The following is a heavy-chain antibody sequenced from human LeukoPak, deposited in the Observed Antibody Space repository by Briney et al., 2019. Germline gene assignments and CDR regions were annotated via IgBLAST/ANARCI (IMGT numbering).Heavy chain of an antibody. D-gene: IGHD2-8*01. CDR1: GYTFTSYY. Sequence: ASVKVSCKASGYTFTSYYMHWVRQAPGQGLEWMGIINPSGGSTSYAQKFQGRVTMTRDTSTSTVYMELSSLRSEDTAVYYCARDAKPYCTNGVCHRPTYWGQGTLVTVSS. V-gene: IGHV1-46*01. J-gene: IGHJ4*02. CDR3: ARDAKPYCTNGVCHRPTY. CDR2: INPSGGST.